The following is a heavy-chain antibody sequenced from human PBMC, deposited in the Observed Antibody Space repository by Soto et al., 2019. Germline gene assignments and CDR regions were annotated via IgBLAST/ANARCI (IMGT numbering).Heavy chain of an antibody. V-gene: IGHV3-73*01. CDR3: SRHRIIWANHMTTGVSNDGFDI. Sequence: EVQLVESGGGLVQPGGSLKLSCAASGFAFSDSAIHWVRQSSGKGLEWVARIKDKGNNYATAYAASVTGRFTDSRDDSKNTAYLQINSLKIEDTAIYFCSRHRIIWANHMTTGVSNDGFDIWXXGTXVTVSS. CDR1: GFAFSDSA. D-gene: IGHD4-17*01. CDR2: IKDKGNNYAT. J-gene: IGHJ3*02.